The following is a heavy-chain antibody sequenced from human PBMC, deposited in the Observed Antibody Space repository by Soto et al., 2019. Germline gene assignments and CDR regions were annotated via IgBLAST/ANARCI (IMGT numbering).Heavy chain of an antibody. Sequence: PGGSLRLSCAASGFHFSDYSMHWVRQAPGKGLEWVAVVSHDGGNTHYADSVKGRFTISRDSSKNTVSLEMTSLRAEDTAVYYCAKGGRQWLVTSDFNYWGQGALVTVSS. CDR3: AKGGRQWLVTSDFNY. J-gene: IGHJ4*02. CDR2: VSHDGGNT. D-gene: IGHD6-19*01. CDR1: GFHFSDYS. V-gene: IGHV3-30*18.